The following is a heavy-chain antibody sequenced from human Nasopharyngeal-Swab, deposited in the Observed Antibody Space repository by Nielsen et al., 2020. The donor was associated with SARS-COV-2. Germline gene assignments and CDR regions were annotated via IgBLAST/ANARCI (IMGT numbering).Heavy chain of an antibody. J-gene: IGHJ5*02. CDR3: ARVRELVLGSYRWFDP. CDR2: IYHSGST. CDR1: GGSISSGGYS. D-gene: IGHD3-16*02. V-gene: IGHV4-30-2*01. Sequence: SETLSLTCAVSGGSISSGGYSWSWIRQPPGKGLEWIGYIYHSGSTYYNPSLKSRVTISVDRSKNQFSLKLSSVTAADTAVYYCARVRELVLGSYRWFDPWGQGTLVTVSS.